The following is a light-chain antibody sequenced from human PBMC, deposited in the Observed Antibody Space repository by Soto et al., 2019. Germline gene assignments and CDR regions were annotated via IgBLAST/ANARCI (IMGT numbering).Light chain of an antibody. CDR2: DVS. J-gene: IGLJ2*01. CDR1: SSDVGGYNY. CDR3: SSYTSSITLV. Sequence: QSVLTQPASVSGSPGQSITISCTGTSSDVGGYNYVSWYQQHPGKAPKLMIYDVSNRPSGVSNRFSGSKSGNTASLSISGLQAEDEADYYCSSYTSSITLVFGRGTKVTVL. V-gene: IGLV2-14*03.